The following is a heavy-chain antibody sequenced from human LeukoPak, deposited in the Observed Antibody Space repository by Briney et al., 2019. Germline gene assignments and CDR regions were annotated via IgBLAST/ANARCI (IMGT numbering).Heavy chain of an antibody. Sequence: GGSLRLSCAVSGFIFSDHYMDWVRRAPGKGLEWVGRIRNKANSYATEYAASVKGRFTISRDDSKNSLYLQMNSLKTEDTAMYYCARYSGSYLRGLADWGQGTMVTVSS. J-gene: IGHJ3*01. D-gene: IGHD1-26*01. CDR1: GFIFSDHY. CDR3: ARYSGSYLRGLAD. CDR2: IRNKANSYAT. V-gene: IGHV3-72*01.